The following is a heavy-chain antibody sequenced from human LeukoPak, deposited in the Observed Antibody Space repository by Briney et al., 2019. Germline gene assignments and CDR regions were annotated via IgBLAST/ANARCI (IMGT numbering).Heavy chain of an antibody. J-gene: IGHJ4*02. CDR1: GFTFSSYA. D-gene: IGHD2-15*01. Sequence: GGSLRLSCAASGFTFSSYAMSWVRQAPGKGLEWVSAISSSGSTIYYADSVKGRFTISRDNAKNSLYLQMNSLRAEDTAVYYCARTDAVAAASVYWGQGTLVTVSS. CDR2: ISSSGSTI. V-gene: IGHV3-48*03. CDR3: ARTDAVAAASVY.